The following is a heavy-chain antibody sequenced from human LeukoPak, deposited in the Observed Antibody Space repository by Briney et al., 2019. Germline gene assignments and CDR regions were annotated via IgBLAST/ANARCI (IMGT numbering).Heavy chain of an antibody. J-gene: IGHJ4*02. CDR2: ISSSSSYI. Sequence: PGGSLRLSCAASGLTFSSYSMNWVRQAPGKGLEWVSSISSSSSYIYYADSVKGRFTISRDNAKNSLYLQMNSLRAEDTAVYYCAKDVYDSSGNIDYWGQGTLVTVSS. CDR1: GLTFSSYS. D-gene: IGHD3-22*01. CDR3: AKDVYDSSGNIDY. V-gene: IGHV3-21*01.